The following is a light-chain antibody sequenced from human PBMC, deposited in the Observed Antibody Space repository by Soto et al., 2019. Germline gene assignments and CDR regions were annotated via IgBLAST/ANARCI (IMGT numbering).Light chain of an antibody. Sequence: DIQMTQSPSSLSASVGDRVTITCRASQSISSYLNWYQQKPGKAPKLLIYAASSLHSGVPSRFSGSGSGTDFTLTISSLQPEDFATYYCQQSYSTPPFTFGPGTKVDIK. CDR1: QSISSY. V-gene: IGKV1-39*01. CDR2: AAS. CDR3: QQSYSTPPFT. J-gene: IGKJ3*01.